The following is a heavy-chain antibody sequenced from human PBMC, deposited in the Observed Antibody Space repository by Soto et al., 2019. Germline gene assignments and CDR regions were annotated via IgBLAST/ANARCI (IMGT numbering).Heavy chain of an antibody. CDR3: AKGPEYDILTGCDY. Sequence: VQLLESGGCFVQPGESLRLSCAASGFTFSLSAMSWVRQAPGRGLDWVSSLSGGGSTTDYADSVKGRFTISRDNSKNTVHLQMNSLRAEDTAVYYCAKGPEYDILTGCDYWGQGALVTVSS. D-gene: IGHD3-9*01. CDR2: LSGGGSTT. J-gene: IGHJ4*02. CDR1: GFTFSLSA. V-gene: IGHV3-23*01.